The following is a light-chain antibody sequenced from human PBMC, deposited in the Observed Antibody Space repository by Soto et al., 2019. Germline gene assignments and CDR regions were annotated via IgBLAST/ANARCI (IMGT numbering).Light chain of an antibody. CDR1: SSDVGGYNY. CDR3: SSYTSSSSLGVV. CDR2: DVS. J-gene: IGLJ2*01. V-gene: IGLV2-14*01. Sequence: QSALTQPASVSGSPGQSITISCTGTSSDVGGYNYVSWYQQHPGKAPKLMIYDVSNRPSGVSNRLSGSNSGNTAYLTISGLQAEDEADYYCSSYTSSSSLGVVFGGGTKLTVL.